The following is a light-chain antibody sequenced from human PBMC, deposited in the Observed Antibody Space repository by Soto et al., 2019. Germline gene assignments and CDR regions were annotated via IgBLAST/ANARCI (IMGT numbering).Light chain of an antibody. Sequence: QSVLTQPASVSGSPGQSITISCTATSSDVGVYNYVSWYQQYPGKAPKLMIYEVINRPSGISNRFSGSRSANTASLIISGLQAEDEADYYCCAYAGSNTLVFGGGTKVTVL. J-gene: IGLJ2*01. CDR1: SSDVGVYNY. CDR3: CAYAGSNTLV. V-gene: IGLV2-23*02. CDR2: EVI.